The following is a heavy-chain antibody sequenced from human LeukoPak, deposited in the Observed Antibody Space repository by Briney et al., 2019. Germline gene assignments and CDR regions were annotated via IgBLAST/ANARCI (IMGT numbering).Heavy chain of an antibody. V-gene: IGHV3-33*01. CDR1: GFTFSSYG. CDR2: IWYDGSNK. Sequence: GGSLRHSCAASGFTFSSYGMHWVRQAPGKGLEWVAVIWYDGSNKYYADSVKGRFTISRDNSKNTLYLQMNSLRAEDTAVYYCARDGTRYDFWSGYLRYFDYWGQGTLVTVSS. CDR3: ARDGTRYDFWSGYLRYFDY. D-gene: IGHD3-3*01. J-gene: IGHJ4*02.